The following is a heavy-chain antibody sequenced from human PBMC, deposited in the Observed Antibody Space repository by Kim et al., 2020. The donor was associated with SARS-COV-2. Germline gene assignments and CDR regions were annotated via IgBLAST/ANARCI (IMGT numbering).Heavy chain of an antibody. Sequence: GGSLRLSCAASGFTFSSYAMSWVRQAPGKGLEWVSAISGSGGSTYYADSVKGRFTISRDNSKNTLYLQMNSLRAEDTAVYYCAKVLRRGITIFGVVKNGFDYWGQGTLVTVSS. CDR2: ISGSGGST. D-gene: IGHD3-3*01. CDR3: AKVLRRGITIFGVVKNGFDY. CDR1: GFTFSSYA. V-gene: IGHV3-23*01. J-gene: IGHJ4*02.